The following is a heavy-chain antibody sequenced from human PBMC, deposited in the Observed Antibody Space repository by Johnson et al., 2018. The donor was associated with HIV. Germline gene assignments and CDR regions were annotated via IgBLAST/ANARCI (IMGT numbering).Heavy chain of an antibody. Sequence: VQLVESGGGVVRPGGSLRLSCAASGFTFDDYGMSWVRQAPWMGLEWVSGINGNGGSTEYGDSVYSRFTISRDNAKNSLYLQMNSLRDEDTALYYCARSLGGGRILYYAFDIWGQGTMVTVYS. J-gene: IGHJ3*02. V-gene: IGHV3-20*04. CDR1: GFTFDDYG. CDR3: ARSLGGGRILYYAFDI. D-gene: IGHD2-8*01. CDR2: INGNGGST.